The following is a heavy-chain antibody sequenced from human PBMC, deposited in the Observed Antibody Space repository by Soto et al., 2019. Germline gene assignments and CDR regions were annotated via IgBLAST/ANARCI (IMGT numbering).Heavy chain of an antibody. CDR3: ARVVDYDSLTGYYRGAGWFDP. D-gene: IGHD3-9*01. CDR2: IYHSGST. Sequence: SETLSLTCAVSGGSISSGGYSWSWIRQPPGKGLEWIGYIYHSGSTYYNPSLQRRLTISVDTSKNQFSLKLSSVTAADTAVYYCARVVDYDSLTGYYRGAGWFDPWGQGTLVTVSS. J-gene: IGHJ5*01. CDR1: GGSISSGGYS. V-gene: IGHV4-30-2*01.